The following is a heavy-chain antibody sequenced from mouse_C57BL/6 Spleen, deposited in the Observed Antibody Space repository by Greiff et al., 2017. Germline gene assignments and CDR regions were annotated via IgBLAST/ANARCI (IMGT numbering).Heavy chain of an antibody. V-gene: IGHV1-50*01. J-gene: IGHJ2*01. Sequence: QVQLQQPGAELVKPGASVKLSCKASGYTFTSYWMQWVKQRPGQGLAWIGEIDPSDSYTNYNQKFKGTATLTVDTSSSTAYMQLSSLTSEDSAVYYCARRTTDYFDYWGKGTTLTVSS. CDR2: IDPSDSYT. D-gene: IGHD1-1*01. CDR3: ARRTTDYFDY. CDR1: GYTFTSYW.